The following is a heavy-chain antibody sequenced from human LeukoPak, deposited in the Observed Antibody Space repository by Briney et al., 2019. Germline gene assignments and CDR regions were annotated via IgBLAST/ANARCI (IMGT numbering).Heavy chain of an antibody. CDR3: ARDDYGDSVPLFDY. D-gene: IGHD4-17*01. CDR2: IKINGAGT. J-gene: IGHJ4*02. Sequence: PGGSLRLSCAASGFAFSNYHMNWVRRAPGQGLEWVSTIKINGAGTHYADSVRGRFTISRDDSKNTLYLQMDSLRAEDTAIYYCARDDYGDSVPLFDYWGQGALVTVSS. V-gene: IGHV3-23*01. CDR1: GFAFSNYH.